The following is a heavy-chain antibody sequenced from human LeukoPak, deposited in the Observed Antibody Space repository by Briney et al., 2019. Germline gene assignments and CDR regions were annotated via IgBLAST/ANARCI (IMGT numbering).Heavy chain of an antibody. CDR3: ARDLDFDILTGYSCFDY. D-gene: IGHD3-9*01. J-gene: IGHJ4*02. CDR1: GFTFSSYS. V-gene: IGHV3-21*01. Sequence: GGSLRLSCAASGFTFSSYSMNWVRQAPGKGLEWVSSISSSSDYIFYADSVKGRFTISRDNAKNSLYLQMNSLRAEDTAVYYCARDLDFDILTGYSCFDYWGQGTLVTVSS. CDR2: ISSSSDYI.